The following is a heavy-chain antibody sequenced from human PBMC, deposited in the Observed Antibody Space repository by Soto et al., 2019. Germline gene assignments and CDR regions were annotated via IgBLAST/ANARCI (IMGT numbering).Heavy chain of an antibody. CDR2: IIPIFGPA. Sequence: QVQLVQSGAEVKKPGSSVKVSCKASGGTFSSYAISWVRQAPGQGLEWMGGIIPIFGPANYAQKFQGRVTITADESTSTAYLGLSSLRSEDTAVYYCARGDSGYDRASYYYYCMDVWGQGTTVTVSS. CDR3: ARGDSGYDRASYYYYCMDV. CDR1: GGTFSSYA. V-gene: IGHV1-69*01. J-gene: IGHJ6*02. D-gene: IGHD5-12*01.